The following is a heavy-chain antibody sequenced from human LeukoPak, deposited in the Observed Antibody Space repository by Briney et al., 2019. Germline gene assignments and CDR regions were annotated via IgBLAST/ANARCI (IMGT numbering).Heavy chain of an antibody. CDR3: ARDGLGNPLGY. CDR1: GVTFSSYW. CDR2: IKQDGSEK. J-gene: IGHJ4*02. Sequence: PGGSLRLSCAGSGVTFSSYWMSWVRQAPGKGLEWVANIKQDGSEKYYVDSVKGRFTISRDNAKNSLYLQMNSLRAEDTAVYYCARDGLGNPLGYWGQGALVTVSS. V-gene: IGHV3-7*05. D-gene: IGHD4-23*01.